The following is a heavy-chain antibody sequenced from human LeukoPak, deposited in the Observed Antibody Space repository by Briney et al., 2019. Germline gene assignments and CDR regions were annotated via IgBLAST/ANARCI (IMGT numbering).Heavy chain of an antibody. CDR1: GFTFTSYG. Sequence: PGGSLRLSCAASGFTFTSYGMHWVRRAPGKGLEWVAMIWYDGSHKKYADSVEGRFSISRGTSKNTLYLQMNSLRADDTAVYYCARGIPIPATHPIDYWGQGSLVTVSS. CDR2: IWYDGSHK. CDR3: ARGIPIPATHPIDY. V-gene: IGHV3-33*08. D-gene: IGHD2-21*01. J-gene: IGHJ4*02.